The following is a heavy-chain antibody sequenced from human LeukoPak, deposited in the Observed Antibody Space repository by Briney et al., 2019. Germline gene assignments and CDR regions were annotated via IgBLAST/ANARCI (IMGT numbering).Heavy chain of an antibody. CDR2: NNGDGSTT. CDR1: GFSLSGYW. J-gene: IGHJ5*02. Sequence: GGSLRLSYVASGFSLSGYWMYWVRQAPGKGLMYISRNNGDGSTTNYADVVKGRFTMSRDNVKNTLYLQMNSLRVEDTAVYYCARDPRNVGLAPWGQGTLVTVSS. CDR3: ARDPRNVGLAP. V-gene: IGHV3-74*01. D-gene: IGHD2-15*01.